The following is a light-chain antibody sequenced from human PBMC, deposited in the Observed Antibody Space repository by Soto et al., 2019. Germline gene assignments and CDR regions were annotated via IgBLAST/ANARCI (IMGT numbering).Light chain of an antibody. V-gene: IGKV3-20*01. J-gene: IGKJ3*01. CDR3: QQYGGSPEIS. CDR2: GAS. CDR1: QPIIDNF. Sequence: DIVLAQSPGTLSLSPGERATLSCRASQPIIDNFLAWYQQKPGQSPRLLISGASIRAPGVPDRFSGSGSEPEFTLTISRLEPEDFGFYYCQQYGGSPEISLGPGTKVDMK.